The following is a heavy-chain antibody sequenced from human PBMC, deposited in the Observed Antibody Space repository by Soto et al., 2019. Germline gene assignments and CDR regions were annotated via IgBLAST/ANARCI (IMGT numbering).Heavy chain of an antibody. CDR1: GGSISSYY. V-gene: IGHV4-59*01. D-gene: IGHD3-3*01. CDR3: ARWARYDFWSGHPVYYYYYYGMDV. CDR2: IYYSGST. J-gene: IGHJ6*02. Sequence: XASLSLTFTVSGGSISSYYWSWIRQPPGKGLEWIGYIYYSGSTNYNPSLKSRVTISVDTSKNQFSLKLSSVTAADTAVYYCARWARYDFWSGHPVYYYYYYGMDVWGQGTTVTVSS.